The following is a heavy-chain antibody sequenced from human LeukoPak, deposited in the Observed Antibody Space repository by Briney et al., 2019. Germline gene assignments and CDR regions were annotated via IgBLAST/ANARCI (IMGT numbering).Heavy chain of an antibody. CDR1: GFTFSNYW. J-gene: IGHJ4*02. Sequence: GGSLRLSCVGSGFTFSNYWMSWVRQAPGKGLEWVANIKQDGSEKYYVDSVKGRFTISRDNAKNSLYLQMNSLRAEDTAVYYCVRDSRVIVVVRRFDYWGQGTLVTVSS. V-gene: IGHV3-7*01. CDR2: IKQDGSEK. CDR3: VRDSRVIVVVRRFDY. D-gene: IGHD3-22*01.